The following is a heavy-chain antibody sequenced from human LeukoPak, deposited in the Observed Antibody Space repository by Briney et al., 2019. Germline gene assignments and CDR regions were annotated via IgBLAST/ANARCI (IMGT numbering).Heavy chain of an antibody. CDR1: GGSTITHY. CDR3: ARVGFTRGHYNPRDAFDI. J-gene: IGHJ3*02. Sequence: SETLCLTCTVSGGSTITHYWSWIRQTPGKGLEWIGYIYYSGSTHYNPSLRSRVTMSIDTSKNQFSLRLISVTAADTAVYFCARVGFTRGHYNPRDAFDIWGQGTMVTVSS. D-gene: IGHD3-22*01. V-gene: IGHV4-59*11. CDR2: IYYSGST.